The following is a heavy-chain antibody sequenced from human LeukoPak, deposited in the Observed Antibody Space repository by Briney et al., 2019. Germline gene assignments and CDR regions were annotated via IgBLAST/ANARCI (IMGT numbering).Heavy chain of an antibody. J-gene: IGHJ4*02. D-gene: IGHD6-13*01. V-gene: IGHV3-23*01. Sequence: GGSLRLSCVVSGFTFSDYHMNWVRQAPGKGLEWVSAISGSGGSTYYADSVKGRFTISRDNSKNTLYLQMNSLRAEDTAVYYCAKESGYSSSWYSSYFDYWGQGTLVTVSS. CDR3: AKESGYSSSWYSSYFDY. CDR2: ISGSGGST. CDR1: GFTFSDYH.